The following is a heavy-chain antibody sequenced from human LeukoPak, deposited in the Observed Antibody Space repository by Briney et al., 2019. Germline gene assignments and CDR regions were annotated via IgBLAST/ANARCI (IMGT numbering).Heavy chain of an antibody. CDR1: GGSISSYY. CDR3: ARDQPTYYYDSSGYYRGYYFDY. V-gene: IGHV4-59*01. J-gene: IGHJ4*02. Sequence: KPSETLSLTCTVSGGSISSYYWSWIRQPPGKGLEWIGYIYYSGSTKYNPSLKSRVTISVDTSKNQFSLKLSSVTAADTAVYYCARDQPTYYYDSSGYYRGYYFDYWGQGTLVTVSS. CDR2: IYYSGST. D-gene: IGHD3-22*01.